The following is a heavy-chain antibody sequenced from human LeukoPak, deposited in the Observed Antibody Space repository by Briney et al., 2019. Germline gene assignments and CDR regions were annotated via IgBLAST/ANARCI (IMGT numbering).Heavy chain of an antibody. J-gene: IGHJ4*02. V-gene: IGHV1-2*06. CDR3: ARGIQLWLGDY. CDR2: INPNSGGT. Sequence: ASVKVSCKASGGTFSSYAISWVRQAPGQGLEWMGRINPNSGGTNYAQKFQGRVTMTRDTSISTAYMELSRLRSDDTAVYYCARGIQLWLGDYWGQGTLVTVSS. CDR1: GGTFSSYA. D-gene: IGHD5-18*01.